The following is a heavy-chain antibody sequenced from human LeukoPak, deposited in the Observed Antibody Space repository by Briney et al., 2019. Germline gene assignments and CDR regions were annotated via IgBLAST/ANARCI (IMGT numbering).Heavy chain of an antibody. J-gene: IGHJ3*02. CDR1: GFTFSSYA. CDR3: AKSNTYYYDSSGLFAFDI. D-gene: IGHD3-22*01. Sequence: GGSLRLSCAASGFTFSSYAMHWVRQAPGKGLEWVAVISYDGSNKYYADSVKGRFTISRDNSKNTLYLQMNSLRAEDTAVYYCAKSNTYYYDSSGLFAFDIWGQGTMVTVSS. V-gene: IGHV3-30*04. CDR2: ISYDGSNK.